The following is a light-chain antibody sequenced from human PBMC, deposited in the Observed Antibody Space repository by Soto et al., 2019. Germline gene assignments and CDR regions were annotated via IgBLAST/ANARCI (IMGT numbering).Light chain of an antibody. CDR1: QSVLYSSNNKDY. CDR2: WAS. J-gene: IGKJ2*01. V-gene: IGKV4-1*01. CDR3: QQYYSTPRT. Sequence: DIVMTQSPDSLAVSLGERATINCKASQSVLYSSNNKDYLAWYQQKPGQPPKLIIYWASTRESGVPDRFSGSGSGKDFTLTISSLQAEDVAVYYCQQYYSTPRTFGQGTKLEIK.